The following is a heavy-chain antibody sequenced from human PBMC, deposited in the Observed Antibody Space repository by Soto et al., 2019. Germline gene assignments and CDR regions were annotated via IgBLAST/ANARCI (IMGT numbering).Heavy chain of an antibody. CDR2: IIPILGIA. CDR3: ARDLTGPLFGVVRFGYYYMDV. J-gene: IGHJ6*03. Sequence: SVKLSCNASGGTFSSYTISWVRQAPGQGLEWMGRIIPILGIANYAQKFQGRVTITADKSTSTAYMELSSLRSEDTAVYYCARDLTGPLFGVVRFGYYYMDVWGKGTTVTVSS. D-gene: IGHD3-3*01. CDR1: GGTFSSYT. V-gene: IGHV1-69*04.